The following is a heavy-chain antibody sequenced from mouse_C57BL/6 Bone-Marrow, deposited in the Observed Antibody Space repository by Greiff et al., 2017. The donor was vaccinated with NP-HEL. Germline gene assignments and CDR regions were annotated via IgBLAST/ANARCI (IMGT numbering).Heavy chain of an antibody. CDR1: GFNIKDDY. CDR3: TTGGSSPYAMDY. V-gene: IGHV14-4*01. D-gene: IGHD1-1*01. CDR2: LAPENGDT. J-gene: IGHJ4*01. Sequence: EVQLQQSGAELVRPGASVKLSCTVSGFNIKDDYMHWVKQRPEQGLEWIGWLAPENGDTEYDSKFQGKATITSDTSSNTAYLQLSSLTSEDTAVYYGTTGGSSPYAMDYWGQGTSVTVSS.